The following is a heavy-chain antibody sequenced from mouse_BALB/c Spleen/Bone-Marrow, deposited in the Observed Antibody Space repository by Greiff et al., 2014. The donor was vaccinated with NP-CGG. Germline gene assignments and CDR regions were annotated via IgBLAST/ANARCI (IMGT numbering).Heavy chain of an antibody. Sequence: EVQLQESGGGLVQPGGSLKLSCAASGFDFSRYWMSWVRQAPGKGLEWIGEINPDSSTINYTSSLKDKLIISRDNAKNTLYLQMSKVRSEDTALYYCARLGWFAWFAYWGQGTLVTVSA. V-gene: IGHV4-1*02. CDR2: INPDSSTI. D-gene: IGHD1-1*02. J-gene: IGHJ3*01. CDR1: GFDFSRYW. CDR3: ARLGWFAWFAY.